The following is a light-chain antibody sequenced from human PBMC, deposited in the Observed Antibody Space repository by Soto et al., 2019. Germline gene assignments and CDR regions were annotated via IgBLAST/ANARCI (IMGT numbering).Light chain of an antibody. CDR1: QSVSSSSY. Sequence: EIVLTQSPGTLSLYPGERATLSCRASQSVSSSSYLAWYQQKPGQAPKLLIYGESSRATGIPDRFSGSGSATDFTLTISRLEPEDFAVYYCRQYGSSPSYTFGQGTTLAIK. J-gene: IGKJ2*01. CDR3: RQYGSSPSYT. CDR2: GES. V-gene: IGKV3-20*01.